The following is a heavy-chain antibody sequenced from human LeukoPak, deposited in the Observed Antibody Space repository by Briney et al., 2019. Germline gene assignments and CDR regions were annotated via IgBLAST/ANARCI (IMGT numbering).Heavy chain of an antibody. Sequence: GGSLRLSCAASGFTFSSYAMSWVRQAPGKGLEWVSDISGSGGSTYYADSVKGRFTISRDNSKNTLYLQMNSLRAEDTAVYYCAKCGAAAGRYYFDYWGQGTLVTVSS. V-gene: IGHV3-23*01. CDR3: AKCGAAAGRYYFDY. CDR1: GFTFSSYA. CDR2: ISGSGGST. D-gene: IGHD6-13*01. J-gene: IGHJ4*02.